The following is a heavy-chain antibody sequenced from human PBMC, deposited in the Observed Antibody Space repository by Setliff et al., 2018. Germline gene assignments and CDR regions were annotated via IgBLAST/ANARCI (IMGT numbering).Heavy chain of an antibody. Sequence: GSLRLSCAASGFTFSSYWMSWLRQPPGKGLEWIGEINHSGSTYYNPSLKSRVTISVDTSKNQFSLKLSSVTAADTAVYYCASLGSSRDYWGQGTLVTV. V-gene: IGHV4-34*01. CDR3: ASLGSSRDY. CDR1: GFTFSSYW. CDR2: INHSGST. J-gene: IGHJ4*02. D-gene: IGHD6-13*01.